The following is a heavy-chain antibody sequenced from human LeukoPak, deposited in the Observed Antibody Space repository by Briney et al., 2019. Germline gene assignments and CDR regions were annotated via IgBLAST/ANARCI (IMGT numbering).Heavy chain of an antibody. CDR2: IYTSGST. CDR1: GGSISSYY. Sequence: SETLSLTCTVSGGSISSYYWSWIRQPAGKGLEWIGRIYTSGSTNYSPSLESRVTMSVDTSKNQFSLKLSSVTAADTAVYYCAREEASYGDFEAFDIWGQGTMVTVSS. J-gene: IGHJ3*02. CDR3: AREEASYGDFEAFDI. V-gene: IGHV4-4*07. D-gene: IGHD4-17*01.